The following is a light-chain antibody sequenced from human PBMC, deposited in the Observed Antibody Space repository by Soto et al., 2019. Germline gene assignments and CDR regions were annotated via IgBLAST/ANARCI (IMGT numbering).Light chain of an antibody. J-gene: IGKJ2*01. Sequence: EIVLTQSPATLSLSPGERATLSCRASQSVSSSLAWYQHKPGQAPRLLIYDASNRAPGIPARFSGSGSGTDFTLTINILEPEEFAVYYCQQRHYWLLGQGTKLEIK. CDR2: DAS. V-gene: IGKV3-11*01. CDR1: QSVSSS. CDR3: QQRHYWL.